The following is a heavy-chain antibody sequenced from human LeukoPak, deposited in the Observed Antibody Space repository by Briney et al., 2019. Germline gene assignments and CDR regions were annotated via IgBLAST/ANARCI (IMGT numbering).Heavy chain of an antibody. CDR3: ARVSPYYYDSSGPGNYYYYYYMDV. V-gene: IGHV1-8*01. D-gene: IGHD3-22*01. CDR1: GYTFTSYD. CDR2: MNPNSGNT. Sequence: ASVKVSCKASGYTFTSYDINWVRQATGQGLEWMGWMNPNSGNTGYAQKFQGRVTMTRNTSISTAYMELSSLRSDDTAVYYCARVSPYYYDSSGPGNYYYYYYMDVWGKGTTVTVSS. J-gene: IGHJ6*03.